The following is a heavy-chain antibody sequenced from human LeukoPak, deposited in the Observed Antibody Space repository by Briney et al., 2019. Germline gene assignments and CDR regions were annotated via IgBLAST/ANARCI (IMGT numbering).Heavy chain of an antibody. CDR2: INHSGST. D-gene: IGHD3-10*01. CDR3: AANSADYNTLGSSYKV. CDR1: GGSFSGYY. Sequence: SETLSLTCAVYGGSFSGYYWSWIRQPPGKGLGWIGEINHSGSTNYNPSLKSRVTISVDTSKNQFSLKLSSVTAADTAVFYCAANSADYNTLGSSYKVWGQGTLVTVSS. J-gene: IGHJ4*02. V-gene: IGHV4-34*01.